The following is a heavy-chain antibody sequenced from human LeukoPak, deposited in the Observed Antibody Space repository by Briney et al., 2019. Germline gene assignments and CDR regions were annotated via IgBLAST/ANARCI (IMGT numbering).Heavy chain of an antibody. D-gene: IGHD4-17*01. CDR1: GFTFSSYG. Sequence: GGSMRLSCAASGFTFSSYGMHWVRQAPGKGLEWVAFIRYDGSNKYYADSVKGRFTISRDNSKNTLYLQMNSLRAEDTAVYYCARDRDYGDFYFDYWGQGTLVTVSS. J-gene: IGHJ4*02. CDR2: IRYDGSNK. V-gene: IGHV3-30*02. CDR3: ARDRDYGDFYFDY.